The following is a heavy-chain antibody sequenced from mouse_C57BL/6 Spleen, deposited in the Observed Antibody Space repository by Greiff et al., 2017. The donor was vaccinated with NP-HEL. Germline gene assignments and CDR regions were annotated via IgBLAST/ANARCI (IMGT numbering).Heavy chain of an antibody. CDR2: ISRGGDYI. V-gene: IGHV5-9-1*02. CDR1: GFTFSSYS. D-gene: IGHD1-1*01. Sequence: EVMLVESGAGLVKPGGSLKLSCAASGFTFSSYSMSWVRQTPEKRLEWVAYISRGGDYIYYADTVKGRFTISRDNARNTLYLQMSSLKSEDTAMYYCTREDYGSSYYAMDYWGQGTSVTVSS. J-gene: IGHJ4*01. CDR3: TREDYGSSYYAMDY.